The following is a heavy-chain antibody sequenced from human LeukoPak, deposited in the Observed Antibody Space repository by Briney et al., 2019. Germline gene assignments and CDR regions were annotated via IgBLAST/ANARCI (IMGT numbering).Heavy chain of an antibody. J-gene: IGHJ4*02. CDR2: ISWNSGTI. CDR1: GFTFDDYA. Sequence: GRSLRLSCAAPGFTFDDYAMHWVRHAPGKGLEWVSGISWNSGTIGYADSVKGRFTISRDNAKNSLYLQMNSLRAEDTALYYCAKGRGKVTATTDRFDYWGQGTLVGVSS. V-gene: IGHV3-9*01. CDR3: AKGRGKVTATTDRFDY. D-gene: IGHD2-21*02.